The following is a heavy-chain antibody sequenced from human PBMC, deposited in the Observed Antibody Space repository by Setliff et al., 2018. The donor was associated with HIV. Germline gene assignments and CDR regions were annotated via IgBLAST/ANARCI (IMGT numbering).Heavy chain of an antibody. CDR1: GYTFTGYY. CDR3: ARGRIHDSSDYIGNWFDP. D-gene: IGHD3-22*01. CDR2: ININSGDT. V-gene: IGHV1-2*02. J-gene: IGHJ5*02. Sequence: ASVKVSCKASGYTFTGYYIHWVRQAPGEGLEWMGCININSGDTNYAQKFQGRVIVTRDTSSSTAYMELRSLRPDDTAVYFCARGRIHDSSDYIGNWFDPWGQGTLVTVSS.